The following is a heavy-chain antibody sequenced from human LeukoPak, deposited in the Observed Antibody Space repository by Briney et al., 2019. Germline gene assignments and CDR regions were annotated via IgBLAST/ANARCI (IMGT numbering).Heavy chain of an antibody. CDR1: GGSISSSNW. CDR2: IYHSGST. D-gene: IGHD3-10*01. J-gene: IGHJ4*02. CDR3: ARDTVRLYGLGSQERRRHFGY. Sequence: PSGTLSLTCAVSGGSISSSNWWSWVRQPPGKGLEWIGEIYHSGSTNYSPSLKSRVTISVDKSKNQFSLKLSSVTAADTAVYYCARDTVRLYGLGSQERRRHFGYWGQGTLVTVSS. V-gene: IGHV4-4*02.